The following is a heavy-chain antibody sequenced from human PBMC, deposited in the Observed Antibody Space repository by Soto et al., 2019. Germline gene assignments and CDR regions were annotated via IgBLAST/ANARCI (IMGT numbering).Heavy chain of an antibody. CDR1: GGSIGSGY. Sequence: PSETLSLTCSVSGGSIGSGYWTWIRQPPGKGLEWIGYIYYGGSINYNPSLKSRVIISVDAAKNQFSLRLSSVTAADTAVYYCTGAYYDISGYSLDPWGQGTSVTVSS. V-gene: IGHV4-59*01. J-gene: IGHJ5*02. CDR3: TGAYYDISGYSLDP. CDR2: IYYGGSI. D-gene: IGHD3-22*01.